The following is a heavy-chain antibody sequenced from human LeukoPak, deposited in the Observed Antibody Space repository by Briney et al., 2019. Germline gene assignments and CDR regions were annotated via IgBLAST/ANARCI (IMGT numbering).Heavy chain of an antibody. Sequence: GGSLRLSCEASGFTFSDFSMTWVRQAPGKGLEWVASVTGSGDATYYADSVEGRFTISRDNSGDTLFLHMNSLRVEDTALYYCAKDRLFSRRWTSFDDWGQGTLVTVSS. CDR3: AKDRLFSRRWTSFDD. CDR1: GFTFSDFS. CDR2: VTGSGDAT. D-gene: IGHD2-15*01. V-gene: IGHV3-23*01. J-gene: IGHJ4*02.